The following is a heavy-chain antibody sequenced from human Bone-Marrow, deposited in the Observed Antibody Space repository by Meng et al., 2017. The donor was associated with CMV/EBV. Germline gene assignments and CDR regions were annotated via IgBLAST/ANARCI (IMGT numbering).Heavy chain of an antibody. J-gene: IGHJ4*02. V-gene: IGHV5-51*01. CDR1: GYSFTSNW. CDR3: ARRSGNHLVFYYFDY. CDR2: IHPGDSGI. D-gene: IGHD3-10*01. Sequence: GESLKISCKTSGYSFTSNWIAWVRQMPGKGLEWMGSIHPGDSGIKYSPSFQGQVTISADKSITTAYMQWRSLKASDNAMYYCARRSGNHLVFYYFDYWGQGTLVTVSS.